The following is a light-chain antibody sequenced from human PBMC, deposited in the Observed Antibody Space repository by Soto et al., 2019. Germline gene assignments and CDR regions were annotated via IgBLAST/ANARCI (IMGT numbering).Light chain of an antibody. CDR2: AAS. CDR1: QTISNY. V-gene: IGKV1-39*01. CDR3: QQTDSTPFT. Sequence: DIQMTQSPSSLSASVGDRVTINCRASQTISNYVNWYQEKPGKAPTLLIYAASNLESGVPSRFSGGGSGTEFTLTISNLQPEDFATYYCQQTDSTPFTFGPGTKVDI. J-gene: IGKJ3*01.